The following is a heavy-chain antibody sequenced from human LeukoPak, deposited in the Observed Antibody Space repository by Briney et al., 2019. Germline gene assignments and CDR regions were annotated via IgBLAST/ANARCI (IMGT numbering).Heavy chain of an antibody. Sequence: SETLSLTCTVSGGSISSSSYYWGWIRQPPGKGLEWIGSIYYDGSTYYTPSLKSRVTISVDTSKNQFSLKLSSVTAADTAVYYCARQPLYYDLLTGYYPHFDYWGQGALVTVSS. V-gene: IGHV4-39*01. CDR2: IYYDGST. J-gene: IGHJ4*02. CDR1: GGSISSSSYY. CDR3: ARQPLYYDLLTGYYPHFDY. D-gene: IGHD3-9*01.